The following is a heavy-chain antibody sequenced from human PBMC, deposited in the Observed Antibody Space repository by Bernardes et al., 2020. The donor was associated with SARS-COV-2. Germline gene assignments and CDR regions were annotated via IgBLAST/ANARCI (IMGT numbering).Heavy chain of an antibody. Sequence: GGSLRLSCAASGFTFSSYSMSWVRQAPGKGLEWVSYFSGISSTLYYADSVKGRFTISRDNAKNSLYLQMNSLRDEDTAVYYCARGEKCSDGICYKGNNIFDIWGQGTMVTVSS. CDR1: GFTFSSYS. J-gene: IGHJ3*02. D-gene: IGHD2-8*01. CDR3: ARGEKCSDGICYKGNNIFDI. CDR2: FSGISSTL. V-gene: IGHV3-48*02.